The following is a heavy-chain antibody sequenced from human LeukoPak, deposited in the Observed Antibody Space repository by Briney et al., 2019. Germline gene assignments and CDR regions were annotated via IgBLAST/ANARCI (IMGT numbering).Heavy chain of an antibody. D-gene: IGHD3-3*01. Sequence: PSETLSLTCTVSGGSISSYYWSWIRQPAGKGLEWIGRIYTSGSTNYNPSLKSRVTMSVDTSKNQFSLKLSSVTAADTAVYYCARGPYDFWSGYYSTIDYWGQGTLVTVSS. V-gene: IGHV4-4*07. J-gene: IGHJ4*02. CDR2: IYTSGST. CDR1: GGSISSYY. CDR3: ARGPYDFWSGYYSTIDY.